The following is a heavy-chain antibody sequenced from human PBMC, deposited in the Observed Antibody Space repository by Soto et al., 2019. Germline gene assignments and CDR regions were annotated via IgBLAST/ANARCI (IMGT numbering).Heavy chain of an antibody. CDR3: ASVLVVVNDPPGDFDI. CDR1: GYTFTSYG. D-gene: IGHD2-21*01. CDR2: ISAYNGNT. V-gene: IGHV1-18*04. Sequence: QVQLVQSGAEVKKPGASVKVSCKASGYTFTSYGISGVRQAPGQGLEWMGWISAYNGNTDYAQKLHGRVTMSTDTSTSTAYSELGSLCSADTAVYYCASVLVVVNDPPGDFDIWGQGTMVIVSS. J-gene: IGHJ3*02.